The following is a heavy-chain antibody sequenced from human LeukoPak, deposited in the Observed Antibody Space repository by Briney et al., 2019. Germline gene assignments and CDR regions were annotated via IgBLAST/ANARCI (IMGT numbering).Heavy chain of an antibody. CDR1: GFTFSSYA. CDR3: ARDRSISPWFGEFLY. V-gene: IGHV3-30*04. D-gene: IGHD3-10*01. CDR2: ISYDGSNK. J-gene: IGHJ4*02. Sequence: RGSLRLSCAASGFTFSSYAMHWVRQAPGKGLEWVAVISYDGSNKYYADSVKGRFTISRDNSKNTLYLQMNSLRAEDTAVYYCARDRSISPWFGEFLYWGQGTPVTVSS.